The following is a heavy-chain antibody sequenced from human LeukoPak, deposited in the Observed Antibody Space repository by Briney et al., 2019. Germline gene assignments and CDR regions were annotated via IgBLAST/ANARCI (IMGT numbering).Heavy chain of an antibody. CDR2: IRSKANSYAT. Sequence: GGSLRLSCAASGFTSSGSAMHWVRQASGKGLEWVGRIRSKANSYATAYAASVKGRFTISRDDSKNTAYLQMNSLKPEATAVYYCTRREWLLPGNYYYYYMDVWGKGTTVTVSS. CDR3: TRREWLLPGNYYYYYMDV. CDR1: GFTSSGSA. D-gene: IGHD3-3*01. J-gene: IGHJ6*03. V-gene: IGHV3-73*01.